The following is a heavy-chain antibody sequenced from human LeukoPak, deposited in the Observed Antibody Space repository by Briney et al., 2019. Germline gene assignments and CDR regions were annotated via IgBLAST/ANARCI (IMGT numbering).Heavy chain of an antibody. CDR3: AKDWSSVAVAGHFDY. J-gene: IGHJ4*02. CDR2: ISRSGETI. Sequence: GGSLRLSCSVSGFTFSKYGMIWVRQAPGKGLEWISYISRSGETIYYADSVKGRFIISRDNAKDSLFLAMYSLRDEDTAVYYCAKDWSSVAVAGHFDYWGQGTLVTVSS. D-gene: IGHD6-19*01. CDR1: GFTFSKYG. V-gene: IGHV3-48*02.